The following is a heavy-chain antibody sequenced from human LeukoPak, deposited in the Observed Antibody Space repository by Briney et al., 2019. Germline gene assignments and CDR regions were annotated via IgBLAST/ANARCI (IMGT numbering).Heavy chain of an antibody. D-gene: IGHD6-19*01. CDR3: ARDNLAYSSGWTNWFDP. Sequence: PSETLSLTCTVSGGSISSYYWSWIRQPPGKGLEWIGYIYYSGSTNYNPSLKSRVTISVDTSKNQFSLKLSSVTAADTAVYYCARDNLAYSSGWTNWFDPWGQGTLVTVSS. J-gene: IGHJ5*02. V-gene: IGHV4-59*01. CDR2: IYYSGST. CDR1: GGSISSYY.